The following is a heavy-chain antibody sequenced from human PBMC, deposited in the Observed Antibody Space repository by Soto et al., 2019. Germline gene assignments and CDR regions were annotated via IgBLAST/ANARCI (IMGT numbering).Heavy chain of an antibody. J-gene: IGHJ4*02. CDR3: ARGGLIVGATPLFDY. Sequence: ASETLSLTCAVYGGSFSGYYWSWIRQPPGKGLEWIGEINHSGSTNYNPSLKSRVTISVDTSKNQFSLKLSSVTAADTAVYYCARGGLIVGATPLFDYWGQGTLVTVSS. CDR1: GGSFSGYY. D-gene: IGHD1-26*01. CDR2: INHSGST. V-gene: IGHV4-34*01.